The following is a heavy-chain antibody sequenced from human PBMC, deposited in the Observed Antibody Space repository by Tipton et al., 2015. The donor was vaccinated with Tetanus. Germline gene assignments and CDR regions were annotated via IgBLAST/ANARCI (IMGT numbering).Heavy chain of an antibody. CDR1: GDSVSSISAA. V-gene: IGHV6-1*01. CDR3: ARADLTVILYYFDS. D-gene: IGHD7-27*01. CDR2: TYYRSKWYN. J-gene: IGHJ4*02. Sequence: QVQLVQSGAEVKPSQTLSLTCAISGDSVSSISAAWNWIRQSPSRGLEWLGRTYYRSKWYNDYAVSVKSRITINPDTSKNQFSLQLNSVTPEDTAVYYCARADLTVILYYFDSWGQGTLVTVSS.